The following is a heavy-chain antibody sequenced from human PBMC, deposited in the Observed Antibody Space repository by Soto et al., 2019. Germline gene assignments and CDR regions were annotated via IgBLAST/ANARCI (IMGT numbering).Heavy chain of an antibody. Sequence: ASVKVSCKASGYTFTSYAMHWVRQAPGQRLEWMGWINAGNGNTKYSQKFQGRVTITRDTSASTAYMELSSLRSEDTAVYYCSRLAGSSTGPLGYLGKXTLVTSPQ. D-gene: IGHD3-10*01. CDR2: INAGNGNT. J-gene: IGHJ4*02. CDR3: SRLAGSSTGPLGY. V-gene: IGHV1-3*01. CDR1: GYTFTSYA.